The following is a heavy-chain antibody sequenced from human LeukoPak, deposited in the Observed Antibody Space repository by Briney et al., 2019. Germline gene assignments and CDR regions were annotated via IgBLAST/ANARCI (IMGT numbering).Heavy chain of an antibody. Sequence: SETLSLTCAVYGGSFSGYYWSWIRQPPGKGLEWIWEIKNNGSTNYIPCLKSRVTISVETSKTQFSLKMSSVTAADTAVYYCARGQRDQLLFRVVGGELDYWGQGTLVTASS. CDR2: IKNNGST. V-gene: IGHV4-34*01. CDR3: ARGQRDQLLFRVVGGELDY. J-gene: IGHJ4*02. D-gene: IGHD2-2*01. CDR1: GGSFSGYY.